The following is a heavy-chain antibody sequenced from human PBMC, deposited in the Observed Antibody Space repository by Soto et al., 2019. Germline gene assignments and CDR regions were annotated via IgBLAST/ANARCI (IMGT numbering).Heavy chain of an antibody. V-gene: IGHV1-69*13. J-gene: IGHJ6*02. CDR2: IIPISCTA. CDR1: GGTXSSYA. CDR3: AATRRGRDPDYYYYYGMDV. Sequence: SXKVSYKASGGTXSSYAIGWVRQAPGQGLEWMGGIIPISCTANYAQKFQGRVTITADESTSTAYIELSSLRSEDTAVYYCAATRRGRDPDYYYYYGMDVWGQGTTATVS. D-gene: IGHD2-15*01.